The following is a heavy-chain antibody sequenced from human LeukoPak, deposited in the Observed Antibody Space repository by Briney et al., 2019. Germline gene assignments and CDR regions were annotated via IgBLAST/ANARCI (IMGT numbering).Heavy chain of an antibody. V-gene: IGHV1-2*06. CDR3: ARDLGDSSGWYPVGLDV. CDR2: INPNSGGT. CDR1: GYTFIGPY. D-gene: IGHD6-19*01. Sequence: ASVKVSCKASGYTFIGPYIHWVRQAPGQGLEWMGRINPNSGGTNYAQNFQGRVTMTRDTSIRTAYMALSRLRFDDTAVYYCARDLGDSSGWYPVGLDVWGQGTTVTVSS. J-gene: IGHJ6*02.